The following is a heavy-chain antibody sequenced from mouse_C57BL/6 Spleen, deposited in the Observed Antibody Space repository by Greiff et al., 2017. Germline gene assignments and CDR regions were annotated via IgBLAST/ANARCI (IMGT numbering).Heavy chain of an antibody. D-gene: IGHD1-1*01. CDR3: AREVGSNPFAY. CDR1: GFTFTRYW. Sequence: QVQLQQPGAELVKPGASVKLSCKASGFTFTRYWMHWVKQRPGQGLEWIGMIHPNSGSTNYNEKFKSKATLSVDKSSSTAYRQLSSLTSEDSAVYYCAREVGSNPFAYWGQGTLVTVSA. J-gene: IGHJ3*01. V-gene: IGHV1-64*01. CDR2: IHPNSGST.